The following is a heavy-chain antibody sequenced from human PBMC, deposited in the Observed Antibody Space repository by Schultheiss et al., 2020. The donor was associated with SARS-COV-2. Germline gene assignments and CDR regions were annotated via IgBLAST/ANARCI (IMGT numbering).Heavy chain of an antibody. J-gene: IGHJ4*02. CDR2: IIPIFGTA. Sequence: SVKVSCKASGYTFTSYAMNWVRQAPGQGLEWMGGIIPIFGTANYAQKFQGRVTITADKSTSTAYMELSSLRSEDTAVYYCASPLDSGYDFGYWGQGTLVTVSS. CDR1: GYTFTSYA. D-gene: IGHD5-12*01. V-gene: IGHV1-69*06. CDR3: ASPLDSGYDFGY.